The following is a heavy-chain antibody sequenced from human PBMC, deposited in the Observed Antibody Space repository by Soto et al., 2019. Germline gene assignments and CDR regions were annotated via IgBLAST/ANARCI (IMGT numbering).Heavy chain of an antibody. Sequence: GGSLRLSCAASGFTFSSYAMSWVRQAPGKGLEWVSAISGSGGSTYYADTVKGRFTISRDNSKNTLYLQMNSLRAEDTAVFYCAKDHSSGWYGGEDYWGQGTLVTVSS. D-gene: IGHD6-19*01. CDR3: AKDHSSGWYGGEDY. CDR2: ISGSGGST. V-gene: IGHV3-23*01. J-gene: IGHJ4*02. CDR1: GFTFSSYA.